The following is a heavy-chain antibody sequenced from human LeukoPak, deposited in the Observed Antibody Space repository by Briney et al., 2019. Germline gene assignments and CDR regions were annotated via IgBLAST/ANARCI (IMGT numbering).Heavy chain of an antibody. J-gene: IGHJ6*02. V-gene: IGHV3-48*01. Sequence: QAGGSLRLSCAASGSTFSRHPMNWVRQAPGKGLEWVSYISPGTIYYADSVKGRFTISRDNAKNSLYLQMNSLRAEDTAVYYCTRDGRVAYEMDVWGQGTTVTVSS. D-gene: IGHD2-15*01. CDR1: GSTFSRHP. CDR3: TRDGRVAYEMDV. CDR2: ISPGTI.